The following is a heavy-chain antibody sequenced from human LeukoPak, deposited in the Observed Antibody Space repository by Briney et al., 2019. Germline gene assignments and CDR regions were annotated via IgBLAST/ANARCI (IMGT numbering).Heavy chain of an antibody. D-gene: IGHD6-19*01. Sequence: GGSLRLSCAASGFTFSSYWMPWVRQAPGKGLVWVSRINSDGSSTSYADSVKGRFTISRDNAKNTLYLQMNSLRAEDTAVYYCAREVPMIAVAGSAWFDPWGQGTLVTVSS. CDR3: AREVPMIAVAGSAWFDP. J-gene: IGHJ5*02. V-gene: IGHV3-74*01. CDR2: INSDGSST. CDR1: GFTFSSYW.